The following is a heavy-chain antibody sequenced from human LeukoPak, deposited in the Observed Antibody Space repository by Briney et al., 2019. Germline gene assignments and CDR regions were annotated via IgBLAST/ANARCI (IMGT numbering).Heavy chain of an antibody. CDR3: ARNLGSCSGGTCYEDF. Sequence: GSLRLSCAASGFTFSSFGMHWVRQAPGKGLEGVAVIWDDGSKKHYADSVKGRFTISRDNSKNTLCLQMDSLRAEDTAVYYCARNLGSCSGGTCYEDFWGQGTLVTVSS. J-gene: IGHJ4*02. D-gene: IGHD2-15*01. CDR1: GFTFSSFG. V-gene: IGHV3-33*01. CDR2: IWDDGSKK.